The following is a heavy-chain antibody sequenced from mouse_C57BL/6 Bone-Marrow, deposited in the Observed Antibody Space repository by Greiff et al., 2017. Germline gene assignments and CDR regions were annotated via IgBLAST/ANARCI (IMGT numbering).Heavy chain of an antibody. V-gene: IGHV1-64*01. CDR3: ARRAPFYYGNSYYFDY. CDR2: IHPNSGST. Sequence: QVQLQQPGAELVKPGASVKLSCKASGYTFTSYWMHWVKQRPGQGLEWIGMIHPNSGSTNYNEKFKSKATLTVAKSSSTAYRQLSRLTSEDSAVYYCARRAPFYYGNSYYFDYWGQGTTLTVSS. D-gene: IGHD2-1*01. J-gene: IGHJ2*01. CDR1: GYTFTSYW.